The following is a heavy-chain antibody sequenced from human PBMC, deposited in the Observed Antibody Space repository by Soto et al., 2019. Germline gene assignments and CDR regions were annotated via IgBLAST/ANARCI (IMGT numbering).Heavy chain of an antibody. V-gene: IGHV4-31*03. CDR1: GGSVSSGGYY. D-gene: IGHD3-3*01. J-gene: IGHJ6*02. CDR2: IYYSGST. CDR3: ARDREYYDFWSGYWYYYYGMDV. Sequence: SETLSLTCTVSGGSVSSGGYYWSWIRQHPGKGLEWIGYIYYSGSTYYNPSLKSRVTISVDTSKNQFSLQLSSVTAADTAVYYCARDREYYDFWSGYWYYYYGMDVWGQGTTVTVSS.